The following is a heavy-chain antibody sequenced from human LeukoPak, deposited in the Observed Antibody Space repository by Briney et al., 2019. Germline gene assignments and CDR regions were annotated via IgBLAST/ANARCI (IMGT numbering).Heavy chain of an antibody. CDR3: ASPVGATDYFDY. J-gene: IGHJ4*02. D-gene: IGHD1-26*01. CDR1: GGTFSSYA. CDR2: IIPIFGTA. Sequence: SVKVSCKASGGTFSSYAISWLRQAPRQGLEWMGRIIPIFGTANYAQKFQGRVTITTDESTSTAYMELSSLRSEDTAVYYCASPVGATDYFDYWGQGTLVTVSS. V-gene: IGHV1-69*05.